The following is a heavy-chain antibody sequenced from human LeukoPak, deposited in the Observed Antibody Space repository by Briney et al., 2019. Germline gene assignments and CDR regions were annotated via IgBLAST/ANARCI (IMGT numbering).Heavy chain of an antibody. J-gene: IGHJ3*02. CDR3: ARSDIYCIGGPCSLDTFDAFDI. CDR2: MYYSGTT. CDR1: GGSISPYF. D-gene: IGHD2-15*01. Sequence: SETLSLTCTVSGGSISPYFWSWVRQPPGKGLEWMAYMYYSGTTNYNPSLKSRLTISVDTPRNQFSLKLSSVTAADTAVYYCARSDIYCIGGPCSLDTFDAFDIWGQGTTVTVSS. V-gene: IGHV4-59*01.